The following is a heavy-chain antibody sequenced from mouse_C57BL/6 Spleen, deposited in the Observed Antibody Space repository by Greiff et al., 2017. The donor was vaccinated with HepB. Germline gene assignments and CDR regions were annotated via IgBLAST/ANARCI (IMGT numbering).Heavy chain of an antibody. CDR3: ARGGYGKYFDY. CDR2: IYPGSGNT. J-gene: IGHJ2*01. Sequence: QVQLQQSGPELVKPGASVKISCKASGYSFTSYYIHWVKQRPGQGLEWIGWIYPGSGNTKYNEKFKGKATLTADTSSSTAYMQLSSLTSEDSAVYYCARGGYGKYFDYWGQGTTLTVSS. CDR1: GYSFTSYY. V-gene: IGHV1-66*01. D-gene: IGHD2-1*01.